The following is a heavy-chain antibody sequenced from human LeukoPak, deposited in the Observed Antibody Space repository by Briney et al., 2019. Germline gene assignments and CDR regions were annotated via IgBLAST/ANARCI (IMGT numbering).Heavy chain of an antibody. V-gene: IGHV3-30-3*01. CDR1: GFTFSSYA. Sequence: GGSLRLSCAASGFTFSSYAMHWVRQAPGKGLEWVAVISYDGSNKYYADSVKGRFTISRDNSKNTLYLQMNSLRAEDTAVYYCARKDCSGGSCYLDYWGREPWSPSPQ. CDR2: ISYDGSNK. J-gene: IGHJ4*02. D-gene: IGHD2-15*01. CDR3: ARKDCSGGSCYLDY.